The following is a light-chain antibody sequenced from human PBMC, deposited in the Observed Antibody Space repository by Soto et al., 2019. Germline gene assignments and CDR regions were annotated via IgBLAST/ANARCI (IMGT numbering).Light chain of an antibody. V-gene: IGKV2-28*01. CDR1: QSLLHSNGYNY. J-gene: IGKJ1*01. CDR3: MQALQTPPWT. Sequence: IVMTQSPLSLPVTPGEPASISCRSSQSLLHSNGYNYLDWYLQKPGQSPQLLIYLGSNRASGVPDRFSGSGSGTDFTLKISRVEAEDVGVYYCMQALQTPPWTFGQGTKVEF. CDR2: LGS.